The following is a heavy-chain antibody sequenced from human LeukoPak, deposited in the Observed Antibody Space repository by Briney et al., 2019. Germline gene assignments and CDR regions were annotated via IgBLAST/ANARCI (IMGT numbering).Heavy chain of an antibody. CDR3: ARDRGDYFDY. J-gene: IGHJ4*02. D-gene: IGHD1-26*01. CDR2: ISAYNGNT. CDR1: GYTFTTYG. Sequence: ASVKVSCTASGYTFTTYGISWVRQAPGQGLEWMGWISAYNGNTKYAQKLQGRVTMTTDTSTRTAYMELKRLRSDDTAVYYCARDRGDYFDYWGQGTLVTVSS. V-gene: IGHV1-18*01.